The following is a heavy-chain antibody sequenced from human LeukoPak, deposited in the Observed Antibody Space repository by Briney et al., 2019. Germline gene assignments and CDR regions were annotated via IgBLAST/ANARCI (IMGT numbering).Heavy chain of an antibody. D-gene: IGHD5-12*01. CDR2: IIPIFGTA. J-gene: IGHJ4*02. Sequence: SVKVSCKASGYTFTSYGISWVRQAPGQGLEWMGGIIPIFGTANYAQKFQGRVTITTDESTSTAYMELSSLRSEDTAVYYCARSGGYDLRGDYWGQGTLVTVSS. CDR1: GYTFTSYG. V-gene: IGHV1-69*05. CDR3: ARSGGYDLRGDY.